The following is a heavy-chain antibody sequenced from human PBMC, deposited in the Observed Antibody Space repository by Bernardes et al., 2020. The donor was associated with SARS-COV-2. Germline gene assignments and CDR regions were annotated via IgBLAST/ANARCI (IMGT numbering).Heavy chain of an antibody. D-gene: IGHD2-21*01. Sequence: SETLSLPCAVYGGSLSAYYWRWIRQSPGKGLAWIGDVNHSGGPNYNPSLKSRVSISVDTSKNQVYLRVKSVTAADTAVYYCARVDEVAESDGVIPVLDYWGQGTLVTVSS. CDR3: ARVDEVAESDGVIPVLDY. V-gene: IGHV4-34*01. J-gene: IGHJ4*02. CDR2: VNHSGGP. CDR1: GGSLSAYY.